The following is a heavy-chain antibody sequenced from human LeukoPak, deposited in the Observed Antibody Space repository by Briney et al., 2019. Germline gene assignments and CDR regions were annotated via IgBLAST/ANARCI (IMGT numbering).Heavy chain of an antibody. CDR1: GFTFSDYY. Sequence: GGSLRLSCAASGFTFSDYYMSWIRQAPGKGLEWVSYISSSGSTIYYADSVKGRFTITRDNAKNSLYLQMNSLGAEDTAVYYCARVGGHYVWGSYRYTLDYWGQGTLVTVSS. V-gene: IGHV3-11*01. J-gene: IGHJ4*02. D-gene: IGHD3-16*02. CDR3: ARVGGHYVWGSYRYTLDY. CDR2: ISSSGSTI.